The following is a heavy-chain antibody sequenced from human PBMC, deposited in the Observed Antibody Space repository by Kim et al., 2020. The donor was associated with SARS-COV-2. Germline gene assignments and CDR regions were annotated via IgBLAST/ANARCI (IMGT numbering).Heavy chain of an antibody. CDR3: ARDYDFWSGYYYYYYMDV. D-gene: IGHD3-3*01. Sequence: ASVKVSCKASGYSFTSYAMNWVRQAPGQGLEWMGWSNTNTGNPTYAQGFTGRLVFSLDTSVSTAYMQTSSLKAEDSAVYYCARDYDFWSGYYYYYYMDVWGKGTTVTVSS. CDR1: GYSFTSYA. V-gene: IGHV7-4-1*02. CDR2: SNTNTGNP. J-gene: IGHJ6*03.